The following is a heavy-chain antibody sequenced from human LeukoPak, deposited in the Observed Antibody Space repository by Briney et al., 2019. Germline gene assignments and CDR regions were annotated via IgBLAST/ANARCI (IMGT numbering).Heavy chain of an antibody. CDR2: VNGDGSST. V-gene: IGHV3-74*01. Sequence: GGSLRLSCAASGFTFSTYWMHWVRQAPGKGLVWVSRVNGDGSSTNYADSVKGRFTISRDNAKNTLYLQMNSLRAEDTAVYYCARDGIAAVDYDYWGQGILVTVSS. D-gene: IGHD6-13*01. CDR3: ARDGIAAVDYDY. J-gene: IGHJ4*02. CDR1: GFTFSTYW.